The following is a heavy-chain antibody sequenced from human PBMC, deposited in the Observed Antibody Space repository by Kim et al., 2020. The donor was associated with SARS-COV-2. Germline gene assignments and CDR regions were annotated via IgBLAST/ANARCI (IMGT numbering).Heavy chain of an antibody. V-gene: IGHV3-48*02. Sequence: GGSLRLSCAASGFTFSSYSMNWVRQAPGKGLDWVSYISSRSSTIYYADSVKGRFTISRDNAKNSLYLQMNRLRDEDTAVYYCASGGSAWPNYYYGMDVWGQGTTVTVSS. CDR1: GFTFSSYS. CDR2: ISSRSSTI. D-gene: IGHD6-19*01. J-gene: IGHJ6*02. CDR3: ASGGSAWPNYYYGMDV.